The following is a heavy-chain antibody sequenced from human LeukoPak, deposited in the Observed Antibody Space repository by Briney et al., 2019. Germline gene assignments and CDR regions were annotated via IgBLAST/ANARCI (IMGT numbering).Heavy chain of an antibody. D-gene: IGHD5-12*01. Sequence: ASVKVSCKASGYTFSDYYTHWVRQAPGQGLEWMGWINPNSGGTNYAQKFQGRVTMTRDTSISTAYMELSRLRSDDTAVYYCARVWGQWLPMFDYWGQGTLVTVSS. CDR1: GYTFSDYY. J-gene: IGHJ4*02. CDR2: INPNSGGT. CDR3: ARVWGQWLPMFDY. V-gene: IGHV1-2*02.